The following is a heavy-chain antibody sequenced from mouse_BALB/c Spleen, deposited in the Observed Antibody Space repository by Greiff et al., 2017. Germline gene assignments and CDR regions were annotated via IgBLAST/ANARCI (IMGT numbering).Heavy chain of an antibody. J-gene: IGHJ2*01. Sequence: EVKLMESGPGLVKPSQSLSLTCSVTGYSITSGYYWNWIRQFPGNKLEWMGYISYDGSNNYNPSLKNRISITRDTSKNQFFLKLNSVTTEDTATYYCARQYRYDDFDYWGQGTTLTVSS. CDR3: ARQYRYDDFDY. CDR2: ISYDGSN. D-gene: IGHD2-14*01. CDR1: GYSITSGYY. V-gene: IGHV3-6*02.